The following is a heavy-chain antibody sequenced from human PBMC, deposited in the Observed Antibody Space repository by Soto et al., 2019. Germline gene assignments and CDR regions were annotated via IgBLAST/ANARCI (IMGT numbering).Heavy chain of an antibody. D-gene: IGHD6-13*01. Sequence: SVKVSCKASGGTFSSYAISWVRQAPGQGLEWMGGIIPIFGTANYAQKFQGRVTITADESTSTAYMELSSLRSEDTAVYYCAGPSSSWFSFDYWGQGTRVTVSS. CDR2: IIPIFGTA. CDR3: AGPSSSWFSFDY. V-gene: IGHV1-69*13. CDR1: GGTFSSYA. J-gene: IGHJ4*02.